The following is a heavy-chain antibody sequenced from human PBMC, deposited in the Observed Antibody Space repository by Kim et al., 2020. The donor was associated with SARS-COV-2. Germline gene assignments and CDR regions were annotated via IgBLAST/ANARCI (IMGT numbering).Heavy chain of an antibody. CDR1: GFTFSSYA. V-gene: IGHV3-30*04. Sequence: GGSLRLSCAASGFTFSSYAMHWVRQAPGKGLEWVALTSNDGSNKYYVDSVKGRFTISRDNSENTLYLQMNSLRVEDTAVYYCARSKYYYASGSYYKRFDPWGQGTLVTVSS. CDR2: TSNDGSNK. D-gene: IGHD3-10*01. CDR3: ARSKYYYASGSYYKRFDP. J-gene: IGHJ5*02.